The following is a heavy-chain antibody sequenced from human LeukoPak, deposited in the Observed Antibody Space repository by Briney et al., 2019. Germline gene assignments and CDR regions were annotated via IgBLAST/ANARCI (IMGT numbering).Heavy chain of an antibody. CDR2: IWYDGSDR. Sequence: GGSLRLSCAASGFTFRTYGMSWVRQAPGKGLQWVASIWYDGSDRLYTDSVKGRFTISRDNPNNTVFLQMNSLRGDDTAVYYCAKCAGATHWYFDRWGRGTLVTVSS. CDR3: AKCAGATHWYFDR. CDR1: GFTFRTYG. D-gene: IGHD1-26*01. J-gene: IGHJ2*01. V-gene: IGHV3-33*06.